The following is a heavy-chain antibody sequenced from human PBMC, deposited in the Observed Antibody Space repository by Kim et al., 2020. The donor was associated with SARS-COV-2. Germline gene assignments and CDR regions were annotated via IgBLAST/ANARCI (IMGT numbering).Heavy chain of an antibody. Sequence: SETLSLTCAVYGGSFSGYYWSWIRQPPGKGLEWIGEINHSGSTNYNPSLKSRVTISVDTSKNQFSLKLSSVTAADTAVYYCARGVIVYYAMDVWGQGTTVTVSS. CDR2: INHSGST. D-gene: IGHD3-16*02. CDR1: GGSFSGYY. J-gene: IGHJ6*02. V-gene: IGHV4-34*01. CDR3: ARGVIVYYAMDV.